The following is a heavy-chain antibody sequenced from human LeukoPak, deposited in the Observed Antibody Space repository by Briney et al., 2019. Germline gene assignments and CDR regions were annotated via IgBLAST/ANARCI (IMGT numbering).Heavy chain of an antibody. CDR1: GFTFSSYG. CDR3: AKDRSTGWYAGFDF. CDR2: ISYDGIYK. J-gene: IGHJ5*01. V-gene: IGHV3-30*18. Sequence: GRSLRLSCAASGFTFSSYGMHWVRQAPGKGLEWVAYISYDGIYKNYTDSGKGRFTIARDNSKTTLYLQMISLRPEDTAVYYCAKDRSTGWYAGFDFWGQGTLVTVSS. D-gene: IGHD6-19*01.